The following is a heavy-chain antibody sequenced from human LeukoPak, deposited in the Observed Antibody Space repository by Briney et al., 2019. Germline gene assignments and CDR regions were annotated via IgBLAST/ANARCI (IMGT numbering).Heavy chain of an antibody. D-gene: IGHD4-17*01. CDR1: SGSISSSNW. CDR2: IYHSGST. Sequence: SETLSLTCAVCSGSISSSNWWSWVRQPPGKGLEWIGEIYHSGSTNYNPSLKSRVTTSVDKSKNQFSLKLRSVTAADTAVYYCARGSSATVTFDYWGLGTLVTVSS. CDR3: ARGSSATVTFDY. V-gene: IGHV4-4*02. J-gene: IGHJ4*02.